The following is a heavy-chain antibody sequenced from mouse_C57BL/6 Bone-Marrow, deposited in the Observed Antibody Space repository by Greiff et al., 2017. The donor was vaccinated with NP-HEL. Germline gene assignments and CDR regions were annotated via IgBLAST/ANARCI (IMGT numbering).Heavy chain of an antibody. CDR1: GYTFTSYW. D-gene: IGHD2-3*01. CDR3: ASGLLPYAMDY. Sequence: QVQLQQSGAELAKPGASVKLSCKASGYTFTSYWMHWVKQRPGQGLEWIGYINPSSGYTKYNQKFKDKATLTADKSSSTAYMQLSSRTYEDSAVYYCASGLLPYAMDYWGQGTSVTVSS. J-gene: IGHJ4*01. CDR2: INPSSGYT. V-gene: IGHV1-7*01.